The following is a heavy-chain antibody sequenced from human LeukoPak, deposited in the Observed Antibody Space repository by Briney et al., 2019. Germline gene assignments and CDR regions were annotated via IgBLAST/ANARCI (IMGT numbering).Heavy chain of an antibody. CDR2: ITSVSSYK. Sequence: GGSLRLSCKASGFTFSNYAMNWVRQAPGKDLEWVSSITSVSSYKYYADSVKGRFTISRDNAKNSLFLQMNSLRAEDTAIYYCARDPTADDYWGQGTLVTVSS. CDR3: ARDPTADDY. D-gene: IGHD2-2*01. J-gene: IGHJ4*02. V-gene: IGHV3-21*01. CDR1: GFTFSNYA.